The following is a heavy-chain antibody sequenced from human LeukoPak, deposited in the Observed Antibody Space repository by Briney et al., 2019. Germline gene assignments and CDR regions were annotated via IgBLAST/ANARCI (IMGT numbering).Heavy chain of an antibody. CDR2: FDPEDGET. V-gene: IGHV1-24*01. CDR1: GYTLTELS. D-gene: IGHD6-13*01. J-gene: IGHJ5*02. Sequence: GASVKVSCKVSGYTLTELSMHWVRQAPGKGLEWMGGFDPEDGETIYAQKFQGRVTMTEDTSTDTAYMELSSLRSEDTAVYYCARGFIAAAGIDWFDPWGQGTLVTVSS. CDR3: ARGFIAAAGIDWFDP.